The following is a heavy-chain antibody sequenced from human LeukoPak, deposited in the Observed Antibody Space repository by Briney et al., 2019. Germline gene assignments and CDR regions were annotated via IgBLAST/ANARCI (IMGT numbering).Heavy chain of an antibody. V-gene: IGHV3-30*04. Sequence: GGSLRLSCAASGFTFNNYAIHWVRQAPGKGLEWVAVISYDGNKKYYADSVRGRFTISRDNSNYTLFLHMNSLRAENTAVYYCARGRGSTSSCFDYWGQGTLVTVSS. CDR1: GFTFNNYA. CDR3: ARGRGSTSSCFDY. CDR2: ISYDGNKK. J-gene: IGHJ4*02. D-gene: IGHD2-2*01.